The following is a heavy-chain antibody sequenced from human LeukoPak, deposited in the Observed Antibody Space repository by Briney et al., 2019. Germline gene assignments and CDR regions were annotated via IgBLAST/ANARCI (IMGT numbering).Heavy chain of an antibody. Sequence: AGGSLRLSCAASGFTFDDYGMSWVRQAPGKGLEWVSGINWNGGSTGYADSVKGRFTISRDNAKNSLYLQMNSLRAEDTALYYCARMYYYDSSGYLDYWGQGTLVTVSS. CDR3: ARMYYYDSSGYLDY. V-gene: IGHV3-20*04. D-gene: IGHD3-22*01. CDR1: GFTFDDYG. CDR2: INWNGGST. J-gene: IGHJ4*02.